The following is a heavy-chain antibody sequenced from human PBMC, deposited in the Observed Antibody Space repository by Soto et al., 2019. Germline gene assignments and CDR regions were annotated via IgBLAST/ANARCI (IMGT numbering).Heavy chain of an antibody. CDR3: ASALGYCSSTSRYKPYYHLDV. V-gene: IGHV1-3*01. Sequence: ASVKVSCKASGYTFTSYAMHWVRQAPGQRLEWMGWINAGNGNTKYSQKFQGRVTITRDTSASTVYMELSSLRSEDTAVYYCASALGYCSSTSRYKPYYHLDVWGKGTTVTV. CDR2: INAGNGNT. CDR1: GYTFTSYA. D-gene: IGHD2-2*02. J-gene: IGHJ6*03.